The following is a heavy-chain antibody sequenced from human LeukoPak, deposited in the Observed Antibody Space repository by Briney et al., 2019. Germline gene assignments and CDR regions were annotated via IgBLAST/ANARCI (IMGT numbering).Heavy chain of an antibody. CDR1: GFTVSSNY. Sequence: GGSLRLSCAASGFTVSSNYMSWVRQAPGKGLEWGSVIYSGGSTYYADSVKGRFTISRDNSKNTLYLQMNSLRAEDTAVYYCARRGRIAAAGTDQYYFDYWGQGTLVTVSS. V-gene: IGHV3-66*04. D-gene: IGHD6-13*01. CDR3: ARRGRIAAAGTDQYYFDY. CDR2: IYSGGST. J-gene: IGHJ4*02.